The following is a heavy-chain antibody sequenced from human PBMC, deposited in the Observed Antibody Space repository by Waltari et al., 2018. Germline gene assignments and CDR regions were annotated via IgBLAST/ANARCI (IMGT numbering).Heavy chain of an antibody. CDR2: FDPETGET. CDR3: ATGIIGTTDY. J-gene: IGHJ4*02. Sequence: QVHLVQSGAEVKTPGAPAKVSCKVSGHPLPELPMHWVRQAPGEGLEWMGGFDPETGETIYAQKFQGRVTMTEDTSTDTAYMELSSLTSEDTAVYFCATGIIGTTDYWGQGTLVIVSS. V-gene: IGHV1-24*01. CDR1: GHPLPELP. D-gene: IGHD1-20*01.